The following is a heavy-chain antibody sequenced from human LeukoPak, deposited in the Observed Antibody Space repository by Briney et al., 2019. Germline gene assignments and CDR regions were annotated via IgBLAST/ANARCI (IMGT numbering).Heavy chain of an antibody. V-gene: IGHV3-21*01. CDR1: GFSFSIYF. Sequence: GGSLRLSCAASGFSFSIYFMNWVRQAPGKGLEWVSSISRTSEYIHYADSVRGRFAISRDNAKNSVYLQTNSLRAEDRAVYFCAGGGDFDYWGQGILVTVSA. D-gene: IGHD3-16*01. CDR2: ISRTSEYI. CDR3: AGGGDFDY. J-gene: IGHJ4*02.